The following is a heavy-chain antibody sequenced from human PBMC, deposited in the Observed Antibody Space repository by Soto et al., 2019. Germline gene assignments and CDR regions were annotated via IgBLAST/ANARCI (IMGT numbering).Heavy chain of an antibody. V-gene: IGHV1-18*01. J-gene: IGHJ6*02. D-gene: IGHD2-15*01. Sequence: QVQLVQSGAEVKKPGASVKVSCKASGYTFTSYGISWVRQAPGQGLEWMGWISAYNGNTNYAQKLQGRVTMTTDTSTSTAYMELRSLRSDDTAVCYCARDTVVVVVAATLPYYGMDVWGQGTTVTVSS. CDR3: ARDTVVVVVAATLPYYGMDV. CDR1: GYTFTSYG. CDR2: ISAYNGNT.